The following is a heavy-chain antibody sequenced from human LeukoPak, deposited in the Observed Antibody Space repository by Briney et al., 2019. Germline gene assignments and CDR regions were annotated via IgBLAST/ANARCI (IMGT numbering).Heavy chain of an antibody. D-gene: IGHD1-1*01. CDR3: ARYCTFRTCSGTKFDS. Sequence: GGSLRLSCAASGMTLSSHWMSWVRQAPGKGLEWVANIKSDGSEKYYLDSVKGRFTISRDNAKNSLYLQMNSLRAEDSAVYYCARYCTFRTCSGTKFDSWGQGTLVTVSS. J-gene: IGHJ4*02. CDR2: IKSDGSEK. V-gene: IGHV3-7*01. CDR1: GMTLSSHW.